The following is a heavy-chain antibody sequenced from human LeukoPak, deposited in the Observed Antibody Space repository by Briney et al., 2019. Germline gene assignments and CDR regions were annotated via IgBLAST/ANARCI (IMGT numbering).Heavy chain of an antibody. CDR2: IYYSGST. CDR1: GGSFSGYY. V-gene: IGHV4-59*08. D-gene: IGHD3-10*01. CDR3: ARLYYYFDY. Sequence: SETLSLTCTVSGGSFSGYYWSWTRQPPGKGLEWIAYIYYSGSTSYNPSLKSRVTISLDTSKNQFSLKLSSVTAADTAVYYCARLYYYFDYWGQGTLVTVSS. J-gene: IGHJ4*02.